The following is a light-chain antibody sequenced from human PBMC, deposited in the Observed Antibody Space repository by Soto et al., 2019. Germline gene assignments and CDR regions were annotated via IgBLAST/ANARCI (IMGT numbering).Light chain of an antibody. J-gene: IGKJ4*01. CDR2: GAS. CDR3: QEGSTLLT. CDR1: QSVSTY. V-gene: IGKV1-39*01. Sequence: DIQMTQSPYSLSTSVGDRVTITCRTSQSVSTYLNWYQQRPGKAPKLLIYGASSLQSGVPSRFSGSGSGTHFTLTISSLQPEDFATYYCQEGSTLLTFDGGTKVDIK.